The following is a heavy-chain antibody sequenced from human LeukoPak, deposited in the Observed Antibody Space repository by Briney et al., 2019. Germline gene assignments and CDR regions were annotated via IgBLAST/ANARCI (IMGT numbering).Heavy chain of an antibody. CDR1: GGSISGYF. D-gene: IGHD2-15*01. V-gene: IGHV4-59*08. J-gene: IGHJ6*02. Sequence: SETLSLTCTVSGGSISGYFWSCIRQPPGQGLEFIGYIYYTGATLYNPSLKSRVTMSVDTSKNQFSLKLSSVTAADTAVYYCARHDPGGYYQHGMDVRGQGTTV. CDR3: ARHDPGGYYQHGMDV. CDR2: IYYTGAT.